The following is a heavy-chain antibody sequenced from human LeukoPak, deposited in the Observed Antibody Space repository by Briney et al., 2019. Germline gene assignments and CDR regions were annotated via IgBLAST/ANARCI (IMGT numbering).Heavy chain of an antibody. Sequence: SETLSLTCTVSGDSITSHYWSWIRQPPGKGLEWIGYIYYSGSTNYNPSLKSRVTISVDTSKNQFSLKLSSVTAADTAVYYCARTIAAAGTFDYYYYMDVWGKGTTVTVSS. J-gene: IGHJ6*03. CDR1: GDSITSHY. D-gene: IGHD6-13*01. V-gene: IGHV4-59*11. CDR3: ARTIAAAGTFDYYYYMDV. CDR2: IYYSGST.